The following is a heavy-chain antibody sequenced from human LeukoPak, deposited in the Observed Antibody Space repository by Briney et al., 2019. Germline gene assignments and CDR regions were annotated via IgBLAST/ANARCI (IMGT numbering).Heavy chain of an antibody. J-gene: IGHJ4*02. CDR3: ARGVPYDSWSGPHYSDY. D-gene: IGHD3-3*01. V-gene: IGHV3-7*01. CDR1: RFTLSTYW. CDR2: IKQDGSQE. Sequence: GGSLRLSCAASRFTLSTYWMSWVRQAPGKGLEWVAHIKQDGSQEYYVDSVKGRFTIPRDSAKNSLYLQMNSLRAEDTAVYYCARGVPYDSWSGPHYSDYWGQGTLVTVSS.